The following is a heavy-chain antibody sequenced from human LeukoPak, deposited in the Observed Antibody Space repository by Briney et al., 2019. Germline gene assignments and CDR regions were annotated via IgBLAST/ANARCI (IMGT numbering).Heavy chain of an antibody. CDR3: ARGNYYDSSGIDY. Sequence: SETLSLTCTVSGGSISSYYWSWIRQPPGKGLEWIGYIYYSGSTNYNPSLKSRVTISVDTSKNQFSQKLSSVTAADTAVYYCARGNYYDSSGIDYWGQGTLVTVSS. CDR2: IYYSGST. V-gene: IGHV4-59*01. CDR1: GGSISSYY. D-gene: IGHD3-22*01. J-gene: IGHJ4*02.